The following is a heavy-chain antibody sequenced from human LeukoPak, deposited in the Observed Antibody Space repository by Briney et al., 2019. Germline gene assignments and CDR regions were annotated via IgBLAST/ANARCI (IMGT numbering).Heavy chain of an antibody. Sequence: SEPLSLTCTVSGGSISSYYWSWIRQPPGKGLEWIGYIYYSGSTNYNPSLKSRVTISVDTSKNQFSLKLSSVTASDTAVYYCARLTRDGYNAYFDYWGQGTLVT. D-gene: IGHD5-24*01. CDR2: IYYSGST. CDR3: ARLTRDGYNAYFDY. V-gene: IGHV4-59*08. CDR1: GGSISSYY. J-gene: IGHJ4*02.